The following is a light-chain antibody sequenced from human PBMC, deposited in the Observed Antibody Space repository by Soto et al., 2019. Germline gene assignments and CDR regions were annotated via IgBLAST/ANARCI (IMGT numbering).Light chain of an antibody. CDR1: NIGNKN. V-gene: IGLV3-9*01. J-gene: IGLJ2*01. CDR3: QVWDSGTVV. Sequence: SYELTQPLSVSVALGQTARLTCGGNNIGNKNVHWYPQRPGQAPVLVIYRDFNRPSGIPERFSGSISVNTATLTISRAQAGDEADYSGQVWDSGTVVFGGGTKLTVL. CDR2: RDF.